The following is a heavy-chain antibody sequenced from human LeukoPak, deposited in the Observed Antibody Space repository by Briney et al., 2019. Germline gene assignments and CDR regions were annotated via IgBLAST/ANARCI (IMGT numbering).Heavy chain of an antibody. CDR3: ASRYSYGTGGFDY. J-gene: IGHJ4*02. CDR1: GGSISSYY. Sequence: SETLSLTCTVSGGSISSYYWSWIRQPPGKGLEWIGYIYYSGSTNYNPSLKSRVTISVDTSKNQFSLKLSSVTAADTAVYYCASRYSYGTGGFDYWGQGTLVTVSS. V-gene: IGHV4-59*08. CDR2: IYYSGST. D-gene: IGHD5-18*01.